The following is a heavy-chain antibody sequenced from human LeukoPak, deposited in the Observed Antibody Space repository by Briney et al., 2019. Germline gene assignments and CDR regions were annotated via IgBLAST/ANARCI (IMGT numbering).Heavy chain of an antibody. V-gene: IGHV4-34*01. D-gene: IGHD2-15*01. J-gene: IGHJ4*02. CDR3: ARGHCSGGSCYRLDY. Sequence: SETLSLTCAVYGGSFSGYYWSWIRQPPGKGLEWVGEINHSGSTNYNPSLKSRVTISVDTSKNQFSLKPSSVTAADTAVYYCARGHCSGGSCYRLDYWGQGTLVTVSS. CDR1: GGSFSGYY. CDR2: INHSGST.